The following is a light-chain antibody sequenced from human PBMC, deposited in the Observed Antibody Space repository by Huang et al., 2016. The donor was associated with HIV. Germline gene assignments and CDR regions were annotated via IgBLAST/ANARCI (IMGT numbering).Light chain of an antibody. CDR3: LQDYNYPRT. J-gene: IGKJ1*01. Sequence: AIQMTQSPSSLSASVGDRVTVTCRASQGIGNDLGWYQQKPGKAPKLLIYAASSLQSGDPSRFSGSGSGTDFTLTISSLQPEDFATYYCLQDYNYPRTFGQGTKVEIK. CDR1: QGIGND. CDR2: AAS. V-gene: IGKV1-6*01.